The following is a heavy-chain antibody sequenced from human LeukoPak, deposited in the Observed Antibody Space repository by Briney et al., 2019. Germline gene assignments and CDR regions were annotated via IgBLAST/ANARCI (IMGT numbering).Heavy chain of an antibody. D-gene: IGHD4-17*01. CDR1: GYTFTSYY. CDR2: INPSGGST. V-gene: IGHV1-46*01. J-gene: IGHJ4*02. Sequence: ASVKVSCKASGYTFTSYYFHWVRQAPGQGLEWMGIINPSGGSTSYAQKFQGRLTVSRDTSTSTVFMELSSLRSEDTAVYYCARDMGYGDYGTQPDYWGQGTLVTVSS. CDR3: ARDMGYGDYGTQPDY.